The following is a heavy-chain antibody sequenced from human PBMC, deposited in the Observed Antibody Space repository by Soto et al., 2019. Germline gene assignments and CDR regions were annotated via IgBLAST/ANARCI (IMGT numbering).Heavy chain of an antibody. V-gene: IGHV3-23*01. Sequence: EVQLLESGGGLVQPGGSLRLSCAASGFTFSSYAMSWVRQAPGKGLEWLSGMGGSGGDTYYADSVKGRFTISRDNSKYTLYLRMNSLRAEDTAIYYCARDLTWFGELFLDYWGQGSLVTVSS. J-gene: IGHJ4*02. CDR3: ARDLTWFGELFLDY. CDR1: GFTFSSYA. D-gene: IGHD3-10*01. CDR2: MGGSGGDT.